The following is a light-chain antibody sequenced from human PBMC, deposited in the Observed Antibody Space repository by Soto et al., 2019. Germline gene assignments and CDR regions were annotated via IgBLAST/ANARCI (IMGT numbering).Light chain of an antibody. V-gene: IGLV2-14*01. CDR1: SSDVVGYNY. J-gene: IGLJ1*01. CDR3: NSYTSSSTLNYV. CDR2: DVS. Sequence: QSALTQPASVSGSPGQSITISCTGTSSDVVGYNYVSWYQQHPGKAPKFMIYDVSNRPSGVSNRFSGSKSGNTASLTISGLQAEDEADYYCNSYTSSSTLNYVFGTGTKVTVL.